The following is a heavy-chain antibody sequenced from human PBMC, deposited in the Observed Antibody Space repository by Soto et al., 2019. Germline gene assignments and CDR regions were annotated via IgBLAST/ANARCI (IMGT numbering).Heavy chain of an antibody. CDR3: AKDFATVPLYGMDV. J-gene: IGHJ6*02. Sequence: GGSLRLSCAASGFTFDDYIMHWVRQAPGKGQEWVSLISWDGGSTYYADSVKGRFTISRDNSKNSLYLQMNSLRTEDTALYYCAKDFATVPLYGMDVWGQGTTVTVSS. V-gene: IGHV3-43*01. D-gene: IGHD4-17*01. CDR2: ISWDGGST. CDR1: GFTFDDYI.